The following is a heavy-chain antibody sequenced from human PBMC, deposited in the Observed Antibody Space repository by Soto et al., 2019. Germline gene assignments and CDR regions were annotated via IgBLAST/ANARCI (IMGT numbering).Heavy chain of an antibody. CDR1: GGSINSHY. J-gene: IGHJ6*02. CDR2: IYYSGST. CDR3: AGSGYYYGSGSYRVDYYYYGMDV. D-gene: IGHD3-10*01. Sequence: SETLSLTCTVSGGSINSHYWSWIRQPPGKGLEWIGYIYYSGSTNYNPSLKSRVTISVDTSKNQFSLKLSSVTAADTAVYYCAGSGYYYGSGSYRVDYYYYGMDVWGQGTTVTVPS. V-gene: IGHV4-59*08.